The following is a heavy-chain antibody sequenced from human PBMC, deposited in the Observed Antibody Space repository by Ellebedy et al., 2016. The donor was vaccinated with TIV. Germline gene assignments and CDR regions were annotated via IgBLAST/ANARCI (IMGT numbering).Heavy chain of an antibody. CDR3: ARLYGIDAFEI. Sequence: GESLKISCKGSGYSFTNYYISWVRQMHGKGLEWMGRIDPGDSYNIYSPSFQGHVTISADKAISTAYLQWSSLRASDNAMYFCARLYGIDAFEIWGQGTMVTVSS. CDR1: GYSFTNYY. CDR2: IDPGDSYN. J-gene: IGHJ3*02. D-gene: IGHD2-8*01. V-gene: IGHV5-10-1*01.